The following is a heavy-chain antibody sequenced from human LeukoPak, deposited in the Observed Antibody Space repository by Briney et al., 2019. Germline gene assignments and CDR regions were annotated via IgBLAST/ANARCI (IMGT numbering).Heavy chain of an antibody. D-gene: IGHD6-13*01. J-gene: IGHJ6*02. CDR1: GFTVSSNY. V-gene: IGHV3-66*01. CDR3: AREEYSSSWYYYGMDV. Sequence: GGSLRLSCAASGFTVSSNYMSWVRQAPGKGLEWVSVIYSGGSTYYADPVKGRFTISRDNSKNTLYLQMNSLRAEDTAVYYCAREEYSSSWYYYGMDVWGQGTTVTVSS. CDR2: IYSGGST.